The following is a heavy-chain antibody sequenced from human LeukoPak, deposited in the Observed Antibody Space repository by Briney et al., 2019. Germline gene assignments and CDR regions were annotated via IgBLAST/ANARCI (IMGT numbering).Heavy chain of an antibody. CDR3: ASAVMYRYYYYYGLDV. V-gene: IGHV1-2*06. CDR2: IDPNNGGT. Sequence: GASVKVSCKASGYSFTGYFIHWVRQAPGQGLEWMGRIDPNNGGTSYAQKFQGRVTVTRDTSITTAYMEITSLRFDDTAVYYCASAVMYRYYYYYGLDVWGQGTTVTVSS. J-gene: IGHJ6*02. CDR1: GYSFTGYF. D-gene: IGHD1-1*01.